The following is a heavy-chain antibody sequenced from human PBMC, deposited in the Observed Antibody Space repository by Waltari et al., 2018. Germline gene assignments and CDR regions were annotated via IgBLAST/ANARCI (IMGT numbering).Heavy chain of an antibody. D-gene: IGHD2-21*02. CDR3: ASGRECGGDCYSGFDY. J-gene: IGHJ4*02. CDR1: GGTFINYT. Sequence: QVHLMQSGAEVKKPGSSVKVSCKASGGTFINYTFSWVRQAPGQGLEWMGGIFPLFGTPNYAQKFQGRVTIIADESTSTAYMELSSLRSDDTAVYYCASGRECGGDCYSGFDYWGQGTLVTVSS. CDR2: IFPLFGTP. V-gene: IGHV1-69*01.